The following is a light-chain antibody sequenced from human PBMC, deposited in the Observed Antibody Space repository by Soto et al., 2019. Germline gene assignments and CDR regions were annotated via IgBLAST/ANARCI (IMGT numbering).Light chain of an antibody. J-gene: IGKJ4*01. Sequence: EIVLTQSPVTLSLSPGERATLSCRASQSVSSSSLAWYQQRPGQAPRLLIYGASIRATDIPDRFSGSGSGTDFTLTISRLEPEDFAVYYCQQYGSSPLTFGGGTKVDIK. CDR2: GAS. CDR3: QQYGSSPLT. V-gene: IGKV3-20*01. CDR1: QSVSSSS.